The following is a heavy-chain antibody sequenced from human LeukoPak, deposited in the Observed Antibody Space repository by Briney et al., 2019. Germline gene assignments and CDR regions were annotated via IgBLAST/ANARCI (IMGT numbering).Heavy chain of an antibody. Sequence: GGSLRLSCAASGFTFSSYSMNWVRQAPGKGLEWVSLISSSSSSIFYADSVKGRFTISRDSAKNSLYLQMNSLRGEDTAVYYCAKELDSSGYFDYWGQGTLVTVSS. J-gene: IGHJ4*02. CDR2: ISSSSSSI. CDR1: GFTFSSYS. D-gene: IGHD3-22*01. CDR3: AKELDSSGYFDY. V-gene: IGHV3-21*01.